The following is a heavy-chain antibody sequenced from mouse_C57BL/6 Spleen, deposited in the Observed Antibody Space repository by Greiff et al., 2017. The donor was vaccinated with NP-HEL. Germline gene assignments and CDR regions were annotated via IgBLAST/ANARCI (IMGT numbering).Heavy chain of an antibody. D-gene: IGHD1-1*01. Sequence: EVQLVESGPGLVKPSQSLSLTCSVTGYSITSGYYWNWIRQFPGNKLEWMGYISYDGSNNYNPSLKNRISITRDTSKNQFFLKCNSVTTEDTATYYCATGSSYGGDYFDYWGQGTTLTVSS. J-gene: IGHJ2*01. CDR1: GYSITSGYY. CDR2: ISYDGSN. V-gene: IGHV3-6*01. CDR3: ATGSSYGGDYFDY.